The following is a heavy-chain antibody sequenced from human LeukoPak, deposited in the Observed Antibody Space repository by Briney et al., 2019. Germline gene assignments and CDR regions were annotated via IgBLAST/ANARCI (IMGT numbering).Heavy chain of an antibody. CDR1: GASISSYY. Sequence: SETLSLTCTVSGASISSYYWSWIRQPPGKGLEWIGDIYYSGSTNYNPSLKSRVTISVDTSKNQFSLKLSSVTAADTAVYYCARGGRPSYSSSSLDYWGQGTLVTVSS. V-gene: IGHV4-59*01. J-gene: IGHJ4*02. CDR3: ARGGRPSYSSSSLDY. D-gene: IGHD6-6*01. CDR2: IYYSGST.